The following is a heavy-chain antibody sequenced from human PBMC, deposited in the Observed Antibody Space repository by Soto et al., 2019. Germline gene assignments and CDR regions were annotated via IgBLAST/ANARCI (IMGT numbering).Heavy chain of an antibody. V-gene: IGHV3-11*01. CDR3: ASDPYYYASGY. CDR2: ISGGGETI. Sequence: AGTLRLSCAASGFTFSDLYMTWIRQAPGKGLEWVSYISGGGETIYYADSVKGRFTVSRDNARKSLYLQMTSLRAEDTAVYYCASDPYYYASGYWGQGTLVTVSS. J-gene: IGHJ4*02. D-gene: IGHD3-10*01. CDR1: GFTFSDLY.